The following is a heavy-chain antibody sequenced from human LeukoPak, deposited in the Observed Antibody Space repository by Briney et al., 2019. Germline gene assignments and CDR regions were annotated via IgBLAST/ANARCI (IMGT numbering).Heavy chain of an antibody. D-gene: IGHD2-2*01. CDR2: IIPIFGTA. V-gene: IGHV1-69*05. J-gene: IGHJ3*02. CDR3: ARFICSSTICYANAFDI. Sequence: SVKVSCKASGGTFSSYAISWVRQAPGQGLEWMGRIIPIFGTANYAQKFQGRVTITTDESTSTAYMELSSLRSEDTAVYYCARFICSSTICYANAFDIWGQGTMVTVSS. CDR1: GGTFSSYA.